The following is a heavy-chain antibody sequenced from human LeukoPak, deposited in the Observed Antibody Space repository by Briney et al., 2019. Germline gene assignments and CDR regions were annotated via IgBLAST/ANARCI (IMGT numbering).Heavy chain of an antibody. CDR3: ARSQSPVAAFDI. J-gene: IGHJ3*02. CDR1: GDTFITYT. CDR2: MNPNSGNT. Sequence: ASVKVSCKASGDTFITYTFSWVRQAPGQGLEWMGWMNPNSGNTGYAQKFQGRVTITRNTSISTAYMELSSLRSEDTAVYYCARSQSPVAAFDIWGQGTLVTVSS. V-gene: IGHV1-8*03.